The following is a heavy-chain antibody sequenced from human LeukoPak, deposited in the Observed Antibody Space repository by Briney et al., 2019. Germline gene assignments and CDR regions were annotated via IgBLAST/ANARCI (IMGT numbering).Heavy chain of an antibody. V-gene: IGHV3-23*01. CDR1: GFPFSSYA. CDR2: ISGGNGNTYYA. CDR3: ARRGRGDRSGYMYDS. Sequence: GGSLRLSCAASGFPFSSYAMSWVRQSPGKGLEWVSAISGGNGNTYYAYYADSVRGRFTISRDSSKNTLYLQMNSLRAEDTAVYYCARRGRGDRSGYMYDSWAQGTLVTVSS. J-gene: IGHJ4*02. D-gene: IGHD3-22*01.